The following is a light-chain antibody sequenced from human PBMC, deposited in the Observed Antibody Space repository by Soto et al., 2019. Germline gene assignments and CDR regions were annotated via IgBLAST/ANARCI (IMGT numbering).Light chain of an antibody. V-gene: IGLV1-44*01. CDR1: SSNIGSNS. CDR3: AAWDGSLNGWV. Sequence: QSVLTQPPSASGTPGQRVTISCSGSSSNIGSNSVNWYQQLPGTAPKLLMYSSNQRPSGVPDRFSGSKSGTSASLAISGLQSGDEADYYCAAWDGSLNGWVFGGGTKLTVL. J-gene: IGLJ3*02. CDR2: SSN.